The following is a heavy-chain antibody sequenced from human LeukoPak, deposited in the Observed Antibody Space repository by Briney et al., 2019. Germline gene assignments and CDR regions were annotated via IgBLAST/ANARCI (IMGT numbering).Heavy chain of an antibody. J-gene: IGHJ4*02. CDR1: GGSFSGYY. V-gene: IGHV4-34*01. CDR3: ARWSYCGGDCPTTFDY. CDR2: INHSGST. D-gene: IGHD2-21*02. Sequence: PSKTLSLTCAVYGGSFSGYYWSWIRQPPGKGLEWIGEINHSGSTNYNPSLKSRVTISVDTSKNQSSLKLSSVTAADTAVYYCARWSYCGGDCPTTFDYWGQGTLVTVSS.